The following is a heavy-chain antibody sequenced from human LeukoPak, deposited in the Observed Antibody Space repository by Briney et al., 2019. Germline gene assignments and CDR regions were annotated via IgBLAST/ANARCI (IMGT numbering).Heavy chain of an antibody. CDR1: GFTFSSYE. CDR3: ARVFRGWYVDY. J-gene: IGHJ4*02. V-gene: IGHV3-48*03. D-gene: IGHD6-19*01. CDR2: ISSSGSTI. Sequence: RTGGSLRLSCAASGFTFSSYEMNWVRQAPGKGLEWVSYISSSGSTIYYADSVKGRFTISRDNAKNSLYLQMNCLRDEDTAVYYCARVFRGWYVDYWGQGTLVTVSS.